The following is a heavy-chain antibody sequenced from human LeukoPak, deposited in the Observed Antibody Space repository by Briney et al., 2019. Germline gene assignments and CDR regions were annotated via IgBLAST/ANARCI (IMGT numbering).Heavy chain of an antibody. CDR3: TTDPDCSSTSCYRSYYYYGMDV. J-gene: IGHJ6*04. D-gene: IGHD2-2*01. Sequence: GGSLRLSCAASGFTFSNAWMSWVRQAPGKGLEWVGRIKSKTDGGTTDYAAPVTGRFTISRDDSKNTLYLQMNSLKTEDTAVYYCTTDPDCSSTSCYRSYYYYGMDVWGKGTTVTVSS. V-gene: IGHV3-15*01. CDR1: GFTFSNAW. CDR2: IKSKTDGGTT.